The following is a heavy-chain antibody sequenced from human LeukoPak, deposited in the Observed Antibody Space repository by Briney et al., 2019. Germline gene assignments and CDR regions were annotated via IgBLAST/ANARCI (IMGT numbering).Heavy chain of an antibody. V-gene: IGHV4-61*01. J-gene: IGHJ3*02. CDR1: GGSVSSGSYY. CDR2: IYYSGST. Sequence: SSETLSLTCTVSGGSVSSGSYYGSWIRQPPGKGLEWIGYIYYSGSTNYNPSLKSRVTISVDTSKNQFSLKLSSMTAADTAVYYCARDKDAFDIWGQGTMVTVSS. CDR3: ARDKDAFDI.